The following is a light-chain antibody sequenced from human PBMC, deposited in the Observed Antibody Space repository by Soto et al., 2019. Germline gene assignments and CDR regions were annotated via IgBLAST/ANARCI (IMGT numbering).Light chain of an antibody. V-gene: IGKV3-20*01. CDR2: GAS. CDR3: QHYDNSPVA. Sequence: EIVLTQSPGTLSLSPGERATLSCRASQSISSSHLAWYQQKPGQAPRLLIYGASSRAIGIPDRFSGSGSGTDFTLTISRPEAEDFALYLCQHYDNSPVAFGGGTKVEIK. J-gene: IGKJ4*01. CDR1: QSISSSH.